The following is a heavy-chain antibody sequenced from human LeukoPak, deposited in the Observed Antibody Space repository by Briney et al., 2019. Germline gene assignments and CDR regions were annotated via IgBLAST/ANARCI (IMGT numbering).Heavy chain of an antibody. V-gene: IGHV3-23*01. Sequence: GGSLRLSCSASGFTFSSYAMSWVRQAPGKGLEWVSHISASGGSTYYADSVKGRFTISRDNSKNTLYLQMNSLRAEDTAVNYCARVRGSSWYLDYWGQGTLVTVSS. J-gene: IGHJ4*02. CDR1: GFTFSSYA. CDR3: ARVRGSSWYLDY. D-gene: IGHD6-13*01. CDR2: ISASGGST.